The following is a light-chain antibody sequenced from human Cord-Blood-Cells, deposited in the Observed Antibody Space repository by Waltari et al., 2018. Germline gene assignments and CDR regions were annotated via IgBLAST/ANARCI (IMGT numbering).Light chain of an antibody. CDR3: SSYTSSSTVV. Sequence: QSALTQPASVSVSPGQSITISCTGTSSDVGGYNYVSWYQQHPGKAPKLMIYEVSNRPSGVSKRFSGSKSGNTASLTISGLQAEDEADYYCSSYTSSSTVVFGGGTKLTVL. J-gene: IGLJ2*01. CDR2: EVS. V-gene: IGLV2-14*01. CDR1: SSDVGGYNY.